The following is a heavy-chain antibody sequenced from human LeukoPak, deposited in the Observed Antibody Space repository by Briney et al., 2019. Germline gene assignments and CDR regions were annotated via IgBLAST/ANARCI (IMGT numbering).Heavy chain of an antibody. CDR1: GFTFSSYA. J-gene: IGHJ2*01. V-gene: IGHV3-23*01. CDR3: ARLIPYYYDSSASGWYFDL. CDR2: ICGSGGST. Sequence: GGSLRLSCAASGFTFSSYAMSWVRHAPGEGLEWVSAICGSGGSTYYADSVKGRFTLSRDNSKNTLYLQMNSLRAEDTAVYYCARLIPYYYDSSASGWYFDLWGRGTLVTVSS. D-gene: IGHD3-22*01.